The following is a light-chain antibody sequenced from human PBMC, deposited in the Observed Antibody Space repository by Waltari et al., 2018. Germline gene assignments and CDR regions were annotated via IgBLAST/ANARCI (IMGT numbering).Light chain of an antibody. V-gene: IGLV6-57*03. Sequence: FLLTPPHSVSESPGTTVLISCTRRTGRIVTTYVQWYQQRPGSAPTLVIYEDNKRPSGVPDRFSASIDSSSNSASLSISGLRSEDEADYYCQSYDTINWVFGGGTRLTVL. CDR1: TGRIVTTY. CDR3: QSYDTINWV. CDR2: EDN. J-gene: IGLJ3*02.